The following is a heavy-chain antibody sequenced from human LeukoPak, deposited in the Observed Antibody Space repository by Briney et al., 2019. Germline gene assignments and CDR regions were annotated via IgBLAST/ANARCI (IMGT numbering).Heavy chain of an antibody. CDR1: GGSISSGGYY. V-gene: IGHV4-31*03. D-gene: IGHD3-9*01. CDR3: ASSCVVYDILTGYRQNPIDY. J-gene: IGHJ4*02. CDR2: IYYSGST. Sequence: PSETLSLTCTVSGGSISSGGYYWSWIRQHPGKGLEWIGYIYYSGSTYYNPSLKSRVTISVDTSKNQFSLKLSSVTAADTAVYYCASSCVVYDILTGYRQNPIDYWGQGTLVTVSS.